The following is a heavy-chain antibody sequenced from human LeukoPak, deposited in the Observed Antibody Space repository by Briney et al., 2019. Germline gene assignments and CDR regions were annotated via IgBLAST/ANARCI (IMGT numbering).Heavy chain of an antibody. J-gene: IGHJ4*02. CDR1: GYTFTSYY. CDR2: INPSGGST. V-gene: IGHV1-46*01. D-gene: IGHD2-2*01. Sequence: GASVKVSCKASGYTFTSYYMHWVRQAPGQGLEWMGIINPSGGSTSYAQKFQGRVTMTRDMSTSTVYMELSSLRSEDTAVYYCARSVVPAAIWGFETDYWGQGTLVTVSS. CDR3: ARSVVPAAIWGFETDY.